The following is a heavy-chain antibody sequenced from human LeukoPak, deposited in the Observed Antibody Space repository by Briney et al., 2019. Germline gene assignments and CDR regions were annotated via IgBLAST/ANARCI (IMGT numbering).Heavy chain of an antibody. V-gene: IGHV4-59*01. CDR2: IYYSGST. CDR3: ARVISYYYGMDV. D-gene: IGHD3-16*02. Sequence: PSETLSLTCTVSGGSISSYYWSWIRQPPGKGLEWIGYIYYSGSTNYNPSLKSRVTISADTSKNQFSLKLSSVTAADTAVYYCARVISYYYGMDVWGQGTTVTVSS. J-gene: IGHJ6*02. CDR1: GGSISSYY.